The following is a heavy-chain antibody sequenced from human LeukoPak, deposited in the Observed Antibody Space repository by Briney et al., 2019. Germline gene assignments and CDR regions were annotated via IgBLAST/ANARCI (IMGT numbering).Heavy chain of an antibody. Sequence: GSLRLSCAASGFTFSSYAMSWVRQAPGKGLEWVSAISGSGGSTYYADSVKGRFTISRDNSKNTLYLQMNSLRAEDTAVYYCAKDGVPYYDFWSGYPDDAFDIWGQGTMVTVSS. D-gene: IGHD3-3*01. CDR2: ISGSGGST. CDR3: AKDGVPYYDFWSGYPDDAFDI. V-gene: IGHV3-23*01. J-gene: IGHJ3*02. CDR1: GFTFSSYA.